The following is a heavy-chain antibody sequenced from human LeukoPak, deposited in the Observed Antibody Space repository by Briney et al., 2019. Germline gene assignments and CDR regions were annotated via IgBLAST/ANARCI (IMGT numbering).Heavy chain of an antibody. CDR2: IKRDGSEK. CDR3: ATVSTTVTNLFDS. V-gene: IGHV3-7*03. CDR1: RFIFSNYW. D-gene: IGHD4-17*01. J-gene: IGHJ4*02. Sequence: GGSLRLSCAASRFIFSNYWMSWVRQTPEKGLEWVANIKRDGSEKYYGDSVKGRFTISRDNARKSLYLQMSSLRAEDTAVYYCATVSTTVTNLFDSWGQGTLVTVSS.